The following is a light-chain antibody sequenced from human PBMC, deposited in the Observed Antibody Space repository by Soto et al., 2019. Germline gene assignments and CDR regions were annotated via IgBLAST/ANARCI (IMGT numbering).Light chain of an antibody. V-gene: IGKV3-11*01. J-gene: IGKJ5*01. Sequence: EIVMTQSPATLSVSPGERATLSCRASQSVSSYLAWYQQKPGQAPRLLIYDASNGATGIPARFSGSGSGTDFTLTISSLEPEDFAVYYCQQRSNWLSITFGQGTRLEIK. CDR1: QSVSSY. CDR2: DAS. CDR3: QQRSNWLSIT.